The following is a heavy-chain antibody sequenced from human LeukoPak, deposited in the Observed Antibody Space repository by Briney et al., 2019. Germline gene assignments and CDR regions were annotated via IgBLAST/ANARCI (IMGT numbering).Heavy chain of an antibody. Sequence: PSETLSLTCAVYGVTFSGYYWSWIRQPPGKGLEWIGEINHSGSTNYNPSLKSRVTISMDTSKNQFSLKLSSVTAADTAVYYCARASLYCSGGSRYFDYWGQGTLVTVSS. CDR3: ARASLYCSGGSRYFDY. V-gene: IGHV4-34*01. CDR2: INHSGST. D-gene: IGHD2-15*01. J-gene: IGHJ4*02. CDR1: GVTFSGYY.